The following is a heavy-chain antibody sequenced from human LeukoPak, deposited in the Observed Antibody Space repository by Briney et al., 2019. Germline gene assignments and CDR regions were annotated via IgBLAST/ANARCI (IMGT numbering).Heavy chain of an antibody. Sequence: SETLSLTCTVSGGSISSSSYYWGWIRRPPGKGLEWIGSIYYSGSTYYNPSLKSRVTISVDTSNNQFSLKLTSVTAADTAVYYCARHCTGDDCYSVFDRWGQGTLVTVSS. CDR1: GGSISSSSYY. D-gene: IGHD2-15*01. CDR2: IYYSGST. J-gene: IGHJ5*02. V-gene: IGHV4-39*01. CDR3: ARHCTGDDCYSVFDR.